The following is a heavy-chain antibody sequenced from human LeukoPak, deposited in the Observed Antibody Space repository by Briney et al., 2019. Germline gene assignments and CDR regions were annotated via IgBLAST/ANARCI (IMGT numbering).Heavy chain of an antibody. Sequence: PSETLSLTCTVSGGSISSYYWSWIRQPPGKGLEWIGYIYYRGSTNYNPSLKSRVTISVDTSKNQFSLKLSSVTAADTAVYYCARHTVTKPFDYWGQGTLVTVSS. CDR3: ARHTVTKPFDY. CDR1: GGSISSYY. J-gene: IGHJ4*02. CDR2: IYYRGST. V-gene: IGHV4-59*08. D-gene: IGHD4-17*01.